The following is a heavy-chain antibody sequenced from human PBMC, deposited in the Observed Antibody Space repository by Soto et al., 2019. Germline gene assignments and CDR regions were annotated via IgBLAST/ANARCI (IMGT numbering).Heavy chain of an antibody. CDR3: GPMSGYCYFGKDV. CDR2: INPNSGGT. CDR1: GYTFTGYY. D-gene: IGHD6-25*01. V-gene: IGHV1-2*02. Sequence: ASVKVSCKASGYTFTGYYMHWVRQAPGQGLAWMGWINPNSGGTNYAQKFQGRVTMTRDTSISTAYMELSRLRSDDTAVYSCGPMSGYCYFGKDVWGQGITVTDS. J-gene: IGHJ6*02.